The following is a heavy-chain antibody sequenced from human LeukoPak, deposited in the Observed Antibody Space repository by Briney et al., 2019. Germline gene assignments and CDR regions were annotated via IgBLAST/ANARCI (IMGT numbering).Heavy chain of an antibody. D-gene: IGHD3-22*01. Sequence: GGSLRLSCAASGFTVSSNYMSWVRQAPGKGLEWVSVIFSGSDTYYADSVKGRFTISRDNAKNSLYLQMNSLRVEDTAVYYCARGVLPDSTGSYLDYWGQGTLVTVSS. CDR3: ARGVLPDSTGSYLDY. J-gene: IGHJ4*02. V-gene: IGHV3-53*01. CDR2: IFSGSDT. CDR1: GFTVSSNY.